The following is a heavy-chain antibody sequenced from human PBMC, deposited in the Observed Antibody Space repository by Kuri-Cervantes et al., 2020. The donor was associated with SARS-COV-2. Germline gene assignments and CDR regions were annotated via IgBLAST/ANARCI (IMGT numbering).Heavy chain of an antibody. CDR3: AKDLESQQLVRGLVYYYYYMDV. J-gene: IGHJ6*03. CDR2: IRYDGSNK. V-gene: IGHV3-30*02. D-gene: IGHD6-13*01. CDR1: GFSFSSDG. Sequence: GGSLRLSCAASGFSFSSDGMHWVRQAPGKGLEWVAFIRYDGSNKYDADSVEGRFTISRDNSKNTLYLQMNSLRAEDTAVYYCAKDLESQQLVRGLVYYYYYMDVWGKGTTVTVSS.